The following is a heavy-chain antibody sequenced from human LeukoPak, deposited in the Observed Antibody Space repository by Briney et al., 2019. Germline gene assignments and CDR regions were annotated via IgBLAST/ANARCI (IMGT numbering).Heavy chain of an antibody. V-gene: IGHV3-23*01. J-gene: IGHJ4*02. CDR2: ISGCGWGT. CDR1: GCSFSSYA. D-gene: IGHD1-26*01. Sequence: GLSLRLSCAASGCSFSSYAMSWVRQAPGRGLDWVSAISGCGWGTYYADFVKGRFTISRDNSKNTLYLQMNSLRAEDTAVYYCAKDIVGATIGPYYFDYWGQGTLVTVSP. CDR3: AKDIVGATIGPYYFDY.